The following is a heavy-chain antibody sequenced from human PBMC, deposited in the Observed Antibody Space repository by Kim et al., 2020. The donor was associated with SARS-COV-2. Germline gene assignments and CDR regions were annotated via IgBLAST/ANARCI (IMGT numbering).Heavy chain of an antibody. CDR1: GFTFSDYY. V-gene: IGHV3-11*01. J-gene: IGHJ4*02. CDR3: AREGVVVEPAAKYNQGRDY. D-gene: IGHD2-2*01. CDR2: ISSSGSTI. Sequence: GGSLRLSCAASGFTFSDYYMSWIRQAPGKGLEWVSYISSSGSTIYYADSVKGRFTISRDKAKNSLYLQMNSLRAEDTAVYYCAREGVVVEPAAKYNQGRDYWGQGTLVTVSS.